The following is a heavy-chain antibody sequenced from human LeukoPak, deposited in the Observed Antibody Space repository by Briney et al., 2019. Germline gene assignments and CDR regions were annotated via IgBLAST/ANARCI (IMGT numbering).Heavy chain of an antibody. Sequence: GGSLRLSCAVSGFTFSTYWMNWYRQAPGKGLEWVGNINQDASEINYVDSVRGRFTISRDNAKNSLHLQMNSLRAEDTAVYYCATDRDNSDWQKRFDSWGQGTLVTVSS. J-gene: IGHJ4*02. CDR2: INQDASEI. D-gene: IGHD2-21*02. V-gene: IGHV3-7*01. CDR3: ATDRDNSDWQKRFDS. CDR1: GFTFSTYW.